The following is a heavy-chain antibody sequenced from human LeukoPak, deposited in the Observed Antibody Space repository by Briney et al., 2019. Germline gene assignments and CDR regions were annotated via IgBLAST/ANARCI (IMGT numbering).Heavy chain of an antibody. J-gene: IGHJ6*02. CDR1: GGTFSSYA. D-gene: IGHD3-9*01. V-gene: IGHV1-69*13. CDR2: IIPILGTA. CDR3: ASFTIFSDYYYYGMDV. Sequence: ASVKVSCKASGGTFSSYAISWVRQAPGQGLEWMGGIIPILGTANYAQKFQGRVTITADESTSTAYMELSSLRSEDTAVYYCASFTIFSDYYYYGMDVWGQGTTVTVSS.